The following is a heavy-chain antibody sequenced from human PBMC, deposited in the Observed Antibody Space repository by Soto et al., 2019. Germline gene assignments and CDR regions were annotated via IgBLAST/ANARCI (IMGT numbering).Heavy chain of an antibody. V-gene: IGHV1-58*01. CDR2: IVVGSGNT. Sequence: VKVSCKASGFTFTSSAVQWVRQARGQRLEWIGWIVVGSGNTNYAQKFQERVTITRDMSTSTAYMELSSLRSEDTAVYYCAAVYYYDSSGYYYYAFDIWGQGTMVTVSS. J-gene: IGHJ3*02. CDR3: AAVYYYDSSGYYYYAFDI. D-gene: IGHD3-22*01. CDR1: GFTFTSSA.